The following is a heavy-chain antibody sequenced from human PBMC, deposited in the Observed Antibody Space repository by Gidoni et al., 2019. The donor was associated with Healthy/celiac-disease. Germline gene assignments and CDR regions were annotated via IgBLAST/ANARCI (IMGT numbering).Heavy chain of an antibody. Sequence: QVQLVQSGSAVTKPGASVQVSCKASGYTFTGYYMQWVRQAPGQGLAWMGWINPNSGGTNYEQKFQGRVTMTRDTSISTAYMELSRLRSDDTAVYYCARGGMLRRPRGWFDPWGQGTLVTVSS. J-gene: IGHJ5*02. CDR2: INPNSGGT. V-gene: IGHV1-2*02. CDR3: ARGGMLRRPRGWFDP. CDR1: GYTFTGYY. D-gene: IGHD2-15*01.